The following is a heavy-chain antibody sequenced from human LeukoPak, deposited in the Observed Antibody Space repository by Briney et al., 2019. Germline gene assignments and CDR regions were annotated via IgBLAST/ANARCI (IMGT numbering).Heavy chain of an antibody. CDR3: ARAAGDRIGYFDL. CDR1: GLTVSSNY. V-gene: IGHV3-53*01. Sequence: PGGSLRLSCAASGLTVSSNYMSWVRQAPGKGLEWVSVIYSGGDIYYAYSVKGRFTISRDNSKNTLYLQMNSLRVEDTAVYYCARAAGDRIGYFDLWGRGTLVTVSS. D-gene: IGHD7-27*01. CDR2: IYSGGDI. J-gene: IGHJ2*01.